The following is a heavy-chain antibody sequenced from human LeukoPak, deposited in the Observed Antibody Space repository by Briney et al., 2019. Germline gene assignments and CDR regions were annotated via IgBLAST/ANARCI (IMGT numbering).Heavy chain of an antibody. CDR3: AVGYCSSTSCLVFDY. CDR1: GGTFSSYA. CDR2: IIPIFGTA. Sequence: SVKVSCKASGGTFSSYAISWVRQAPGQGLEWMGGIIPIFGTANYAQKFQGRVTITADESTSTAYMELSSLRSEDTAVYYCAVGYCSSTSCLVFDYWGQGTLVTVSS. D-gene: IGHD2-2*01. J-gene: IGHJ4*02. V-gene: IGHV1-69*13.